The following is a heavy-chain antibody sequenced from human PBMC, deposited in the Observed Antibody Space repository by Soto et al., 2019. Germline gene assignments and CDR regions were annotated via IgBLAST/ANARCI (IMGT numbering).Heavy chain of an antibody. V-gene: IGHV1-46*03. CDR3: AREVVVAAFDI. J-gene: IGHJ3*02. CDR2: INPSGGST. CDR1: GYTFTSYY. D-gene: IGHD2-15*01. Sequence: ASVKVSCKASGYTFTSYYMHWVRQAPGQGLEWMGIINPSGGSTSYAQKFQGRVTMTRDMSTSTVYMELSSLRSEDTAVYYCAREVVVAAFDIWGQATMVTVSS.